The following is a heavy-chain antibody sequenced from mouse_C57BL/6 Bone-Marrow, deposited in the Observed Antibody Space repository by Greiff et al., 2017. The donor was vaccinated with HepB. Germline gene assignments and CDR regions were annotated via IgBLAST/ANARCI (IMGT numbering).Heavy chain of an antibody. Sequence: EVMLVESGGGLVQPGGSLSLSCAASGFTFTDYYMSWVRQPPGKALEWLGFIRNKANGYTTEYSASVKGRFTISRDNSQSILYLQMNALRAEDSATYYCARYIGGNYDYEGAGFAYWGQGTLVTVSA. D-gene: IGHD2-4*01. CDR1: GFTFTDYY. CDR3: ARYIGGNYDYEGAGFAY. V-gene: IGHV7-3*01. J-gene: IGHJ3*01. CDR2: IRNKANGYTT.